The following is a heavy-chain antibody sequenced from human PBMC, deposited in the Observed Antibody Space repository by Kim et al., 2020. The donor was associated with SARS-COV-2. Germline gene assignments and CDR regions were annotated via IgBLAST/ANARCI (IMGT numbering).Heavy chain of an antibody. Sequence: ASVKVSCKASGYTFTSHGISWVRQAPGQGLEWMGWISAYNGNTNYAQKLQGRVTMTTDTSTSTAYMELRSLRSDDTAVYYCARQWLVPGYFDYWGQGTLVTVSS. CDR3: ARQWLVPGYFDY. D-gene: IGHD6-19*01. V-gene: IGHV1-18*01. CDR2: ISAYNGNT. J-gene: IGHJ4*02. CDR1: GYTFTSHG.